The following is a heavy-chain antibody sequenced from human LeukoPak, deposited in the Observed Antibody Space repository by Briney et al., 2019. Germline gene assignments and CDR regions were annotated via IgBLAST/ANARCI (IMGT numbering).Heavy chain of an antibody. CDR3: ARDSAYYYGSGSYV. J-gene: IGHJ4*02. CDR2: IIPILGIA. D-gene: IGHD3-10*01. Sequence: GSSVKVSCKASGGTFSSYAISWVRQAPGQGLEWMGRIIPILGIANYAQKFQGRVTITADKSTSTAYMELSSLRSEDTAVYYCARDSAYYYGSGSYVWGQGTLVTVSS. CDR1: GGTFSSYA. V-gene: IGHV1-69*04.